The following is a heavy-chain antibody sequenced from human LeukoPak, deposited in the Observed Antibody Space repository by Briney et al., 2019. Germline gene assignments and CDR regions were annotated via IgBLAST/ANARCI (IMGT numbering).Heavy chain of an antibody. J-gene: IGHJ3*02. Sequence: PSETLSLTCAVSGYSISSGYYWGWIRQPPGKGLEWIGSIYHSGSTYYNPSLKSRVTISVDTSENQFSLKLSSVTAADTAVYYCARLGFVVVVAAIGIWGQGTMVTVSS. D-gene: IGHD2-15*01. CDR2: IYHSGST. CDR1: GYSISSGYY. CDR3: ARLGFVVVVAAIGI. V-gene: IGHV4-38-2*01.